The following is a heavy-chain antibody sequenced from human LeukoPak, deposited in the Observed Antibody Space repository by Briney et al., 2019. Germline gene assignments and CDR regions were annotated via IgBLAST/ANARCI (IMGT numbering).Heavy chain of an antibody. J-gene: IGHJ5*02. CDR1: GFTFSDYY. CDR2: ISSSSSYT. D-gene: IGHD1-1*01. Sequence: GGSLRLSCAASGFTFSDYYMSWISQAPGKGLEWVSYISSSSSYTNYADSVKGRFTISRDNAKNSLYLQVNSLRAEDTAVYYCARDRGRSTTGTTSWFDPWGQGTLVTVSS. V-gene: IGHV3-11*06. CDR3: ARDRGRSTTGTTSWFDP.